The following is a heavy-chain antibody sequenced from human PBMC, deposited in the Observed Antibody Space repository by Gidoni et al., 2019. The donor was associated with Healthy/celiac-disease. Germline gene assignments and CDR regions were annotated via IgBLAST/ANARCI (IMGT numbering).Heavy chain of an antibody. CDR1: GGPFSSYA. CDR3: ARAGPWWHDAFDI. V-gene: IGHV1-69*01. CDR2: IIPIFGTA. Sequence: GSGGPFSSYAISWVRQAPGQGLEWMGGIIPIFGTANYAQKFQGRVTITADESTSTAYMELSSLRSEDTAVYYCARAGPWWHDAFDIWGQGTMVTVSS. J-gene: IGHJ3*02. D-gene: IGHD2-8*02.